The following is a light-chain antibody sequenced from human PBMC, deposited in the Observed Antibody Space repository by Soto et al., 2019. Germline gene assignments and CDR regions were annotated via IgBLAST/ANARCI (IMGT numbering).Light chain of an antibody. CDR3: QHYGNWPLT. V-gene: IGKV3-15*01. CDR1: QGIGDT. J-gene: IGKJ4*01. CDR2: DTS. Sequence: EIGMTQTLGTLSVSGGGGATRGCRASQGIGDTLPWYQQKPGQTPRLLIYDTSIRATGVPARFNGSRSGAEFTLALSTLQSDDIAVYYCQHYGNWPLTFGGGTKV.